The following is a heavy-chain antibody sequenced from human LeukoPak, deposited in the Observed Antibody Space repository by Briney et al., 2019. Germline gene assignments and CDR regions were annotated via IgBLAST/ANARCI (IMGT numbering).Heavy chain of an antibody. V-gene: IGHV1-46*01. CDR3: ARVIKSAYYYGSGSDGYDY. D-gene: IGHD3-10*01. CDR2: INPSGGST. Sequence: ASVKVSCKASGYTFTSYYMHWVRQAPGQGLEWMGIINPSGGSTSYAQKFQGRVTMTRDTSTTTVYMDLSSLRSEDTAVYYCARVIKSAYYYGSGSDGYDYWGQGTLVTVSS. J-gene: IGHJ4*02. CDR1: GYTFTSYY.